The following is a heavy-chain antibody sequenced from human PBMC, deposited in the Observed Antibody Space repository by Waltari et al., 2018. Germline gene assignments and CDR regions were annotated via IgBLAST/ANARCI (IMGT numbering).Heavy chain of an antibody. CDR3: ARDSDSSGWYGSYYYYGMDV. D-gene: IGHD6-19*01. Sequence: QVQLQQWGAGLLKPSETLSLTCAVYGGSFSGYYWSWIRQTPGKGLEWIGEINHSGSTNYNPSLKSRVTISVDTSKNQFSLKLSSVTAADTAVYYCARDSDSSGWYGSYYYYGMDVWGQGTTVTVSS. CDR1: GGSFSGYY. CDR2: INHSGST. J-gene: IGHJ6*02. V-gene: IGHV4-34*01.